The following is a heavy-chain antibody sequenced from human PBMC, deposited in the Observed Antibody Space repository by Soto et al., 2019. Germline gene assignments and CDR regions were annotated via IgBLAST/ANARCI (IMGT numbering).Heavy chain of an antibody. J-gene: IGHJ6*02. Sequence: PSETLSLTCSVTGITVESSSDYCARNRPPPGQGLEWVGSFYYSSNMYYNPSLKSRLSISVDSSKNQESLTVSSITAANTVVYYWARRRDRKTSTSGTICYLYGLEGRGQGPAVTGSS. V-gene: IGHV4-39*01. D-gene: IGHD3-10*01. CDR1: GITVESSSDY. CDR3: ARRRDRKTSTSGTICYLYGLEG. CDR2: FYYSSNM.